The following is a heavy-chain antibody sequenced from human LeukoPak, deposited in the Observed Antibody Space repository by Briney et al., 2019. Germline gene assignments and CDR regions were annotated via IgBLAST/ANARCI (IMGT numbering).Heavy chain of an antibody. CDR3: ARAKAYDSSGYHLRAFDI. J-gene: IGHJ3*02. V-gene: IGHV4-30-2*01. CDR1: GGSISSGGYY. CDR2: IYHSGST. Sequence: SETLSLTCTVSGGSISSGGYYWSWIRQPPGKGLEWIGYIYHSGSTYYNPSLKSRVTISVDRSKNQFSLKLSSVTAADTAVYYCARAKAYDSSGYHLRAFDIWGQGTMVTVSS. D-gene: IGHD3-22*01.